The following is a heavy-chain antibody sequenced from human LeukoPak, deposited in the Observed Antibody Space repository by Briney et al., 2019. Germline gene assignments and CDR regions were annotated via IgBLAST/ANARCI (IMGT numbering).Heavy chain of an antibody. V-gene: IGHV4-59*08. CDR1: RGSISSYY. CDR2: IYYSRST. J-gene: IGHJ3*02. Sequence: PSETLSLTCTVSRGSISSYYWSWIPQPPREGLERIGYIYYSRSTNYNPSLKSRVTISVDTSKNQLSRKWSSVTAADTAVYYCARLRGYYDSSGYLHAFDIWGKGTMDTVSS. D-gene: IGHD3-22*01. CDR3: ARLRGYYDSSGYLHAFDI.